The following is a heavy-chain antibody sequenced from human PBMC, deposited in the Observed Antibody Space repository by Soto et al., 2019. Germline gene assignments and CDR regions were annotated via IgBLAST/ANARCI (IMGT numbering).Heavy chain of an antibody. CDR2: ISAYNGNT. CDR3: ARGSITVFGVAAYGMDV. CDR1: GYTFTSYG. D-gene: IGHD3-3*01. J-gene: IGHJ6*02. V-gene: IGHV1-18*04. Sequence: ASVKVSCTASGYTFTSYGISWVRQAPGQGLEWMGWISAYNGNTNYAQKLQGRVTMTTDTSTSTAHMELRSLRSDDTAVYYCARGSITVFGVAAYGMDVWGQGTTVTVSS.